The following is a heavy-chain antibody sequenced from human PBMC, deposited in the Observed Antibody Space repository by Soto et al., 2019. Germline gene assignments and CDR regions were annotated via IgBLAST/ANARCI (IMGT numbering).Heavy chain of an antibody. CDR3: AKDQESNYAQAYYYGMDV. V-gene: IGHV3-23*01. D-gene: IGHD4-4*01. J-gene: IGHJ6*02. CDR2: ISGSGGST. CDR1: GFSFSSYA. Sequence: GFLRLCCAASGFSFSSYAMSWVRQAPGKGLEWVSAISGSGGSTYYADSVKGRFTISRDNSKNTLYLQMKSLRAEDTAVYYCAKDQESNYAQAYYYGMDVWGQGTTVTVSS.